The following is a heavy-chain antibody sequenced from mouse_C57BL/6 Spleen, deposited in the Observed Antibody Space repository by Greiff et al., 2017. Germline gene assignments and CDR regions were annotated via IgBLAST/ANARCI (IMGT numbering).Heavy chain of an antibody. V-gene: IGHV5-4*01. Sequence: EVKLVESGGGLVKPGGSLKLSCAASGFTFSSYAMSWVRQTPEKGLEWVATISDGGSYTYYPDNVKGRFTLTRDNAKNNLYLQMSHLKSEDTAMYYGAREAGEWDVWGKGTSVTVSS. CDR3: AREAGEWDV. D-gene: IGHD4-1*01. J-gene: IGHJ4*01. CDR2: ISDGGSYT. CDR1: GFTFSSYA.